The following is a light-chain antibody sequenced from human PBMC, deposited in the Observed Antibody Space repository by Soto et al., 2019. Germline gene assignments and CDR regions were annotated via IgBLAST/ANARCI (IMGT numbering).Light chain of an antibody. Sequence: DIQMTQSPSSLSASVGDRVTITCRASQIISTYLNWYQQKPGKAPKLLIYAASSLESGVPSRFSGSGSGTDFTLTISSLQPEDFATYNCQQSYSLSAMYTFGQGPKLEIK. J-gene: IGKJ2*01. V-gene: IGKV1-39*01. CDR3: QQSYSLSAMYT. CDR1: QIISTY. CDR2: AAS.